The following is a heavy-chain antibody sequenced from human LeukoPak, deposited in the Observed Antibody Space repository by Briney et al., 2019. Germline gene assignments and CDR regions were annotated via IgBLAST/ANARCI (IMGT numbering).Heavy chain of an antibody. J-gene: IGHJ4*02. CDR2: IYYSGST. CDR1: GGSISSHY. D-gene: IGHD6-13*01. V-gene: IGHV4-59*11. CDR3: ARSSVGMAAAGI. Sequence: SETLSLTCTVSGGSISSHYWSWIRQPPGKGLEWIGYIYYSGSTNYNPSLKSRVTISVDTSKNQFSLKLSSVTAADTAVYYCARSSVGMAAAGIWGQGTLVTVSS.